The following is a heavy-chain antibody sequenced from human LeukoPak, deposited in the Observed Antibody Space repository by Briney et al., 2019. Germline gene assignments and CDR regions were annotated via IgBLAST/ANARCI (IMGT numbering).Heavy chain of an antibody. J-gene: IGHJ4*02. CDR1: GFTFSSYS. CDR3: ARDKRDILTGYYDY. V-gene: IGHV3-21*01. Sequence: PGGSLRLSCAASGFTFSSYSMNWVRQAPGKGLEWVSSISSSSSYIYYADSVKGRFTISRDNAKNSLYLQMNSLRAEDTAVYYCARDKRDILTGYYDYWGQGTLVTVSS. D-gene: IGHD3-9*01. CDR2: ISSSSSYI.